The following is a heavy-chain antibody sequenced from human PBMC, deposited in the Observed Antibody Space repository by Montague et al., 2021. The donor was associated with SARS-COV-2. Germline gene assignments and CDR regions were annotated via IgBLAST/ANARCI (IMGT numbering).Heavy chain of an antibody. CDR1: GGSISSSSYY. CDR2: IYYSGST. J-gene: IGHJ5*02. V-gene: IGHV4-39*01. CDR3: ARQEYYYVSSGYGRLYWFDP. Sequence: SETLSLTCTVSGGSISSSSYYWGWIRQPPGKGLEWIGSIYYSGSTYYNPSLKSRVTISVDTSKNQFSLKLSSVTAADTAVYYCARQEYYYVSSGYGRLYWFDPWGQGTLVTVSS. D-gene: IGHD3-22*01.